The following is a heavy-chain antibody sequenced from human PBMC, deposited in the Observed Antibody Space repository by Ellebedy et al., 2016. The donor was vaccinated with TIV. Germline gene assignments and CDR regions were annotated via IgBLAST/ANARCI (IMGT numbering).Heavy chain of an antibody. Sequence: SGPTLVKPTQTLTLTCTFSGFSLSTSGVGVGWIRQPPGKALEWLALIYWDDDKRYSPSLKSRLTISKDTSKSQVVLTMTNMDPVDTATYYCARPLRIAAAGRLMGCYYYMDVWGKGTTVTVSS. J-gene: IGHJ6*03. CDR2: IYWDDDK. V-gene: IGHV2-5*02. D-gene: IGHD6-13*01. CDR1: GFSLSTSGVG. CDR3: ARPLRIAAAGRLMGCYYYMDV.